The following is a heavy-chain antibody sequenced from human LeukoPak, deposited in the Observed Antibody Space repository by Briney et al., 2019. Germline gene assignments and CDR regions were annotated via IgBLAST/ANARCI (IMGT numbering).Heavy chain of an antibody. V-gene: IGHV3-23*01. D-gene: IGHD3-9*01. CDR3: AKERRLVDTNRVTTYFFDK. CDR2: LTGNGATT. J-gene: IGHJ4*02. Sequence: GGSLRLSCAASGFTFSSSAMSWVRQSPGKGLEWISSLTGNGATTSYADSVKGRFTVSRDNSKNTLFLQMNSLRVEDTAVYYCAKERRLVDTNRVTTYFFDKWGPGTHGAVSS. CDR1: GFTFSSSA.